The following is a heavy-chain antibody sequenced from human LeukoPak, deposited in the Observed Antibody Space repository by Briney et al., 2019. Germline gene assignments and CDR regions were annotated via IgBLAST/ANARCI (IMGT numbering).Heavy chain of an antibody. D-gene: IGHD1-26*01. CDR3: ARVVTLGRESYSTNYFDY. Sequence: SVKVSCKASGGTFSSYAISWVRQAPGQGLEWRGRIIPILGIANYAQKFQGRVTISADKSTSTAYMELSSLRSEDTAVYYCARVVTLGRESYSTNYFDYWGQGTLVTVSS. J-gene: IGHJ4*02. CDR2: IIPILGIA. CDR1: GGTFSSYA. V-gene: IGHV1-69*04.